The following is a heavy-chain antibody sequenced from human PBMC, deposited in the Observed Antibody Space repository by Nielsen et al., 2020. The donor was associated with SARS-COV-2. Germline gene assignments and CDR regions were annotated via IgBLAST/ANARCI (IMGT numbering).Heavy chain of an antibody. Sequence: GSLRLSCAAPGFTFSNYAMHWVRQAPGKGLEWVAIISYDGSNKYADSVKGRFTISRDNSKNTLYLQMNSLREDDTAVYYCARETFEYTSSFYDYWGQGTLVTVSS. D-gene: IGHD6-6*01. J-gene: IGHJ4*02. CDR3: ARETFEYTSSFYDY. V-gene: IGHV3-30*04. CDR1: GFTFSNYA. CDR2: ISYDGSNK.